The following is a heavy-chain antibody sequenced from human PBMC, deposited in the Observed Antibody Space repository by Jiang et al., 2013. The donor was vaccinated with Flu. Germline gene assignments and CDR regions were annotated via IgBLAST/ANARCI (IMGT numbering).Heavy chain of an antibody. D-gene: IGHD6-13*01. CDR3: ARDPGPGYSSSWGTWWFDP. CDR1: GDSVSSNSAA. V-gene: IGHV6-1*01. CDR2: TYYRSKWYN. J-gene: IGHJ5*02. Sequence: QTLSLTCAISGDSVSSNSAAWNWIRQSPSRGLEWLGRTYYRSKWYNDYAVSVKSRITINPDTSKNQFSLQLNSVTPEDTAVYYCARDPGPGYSSSWGTWWFDPWGQGTLVTVSS.